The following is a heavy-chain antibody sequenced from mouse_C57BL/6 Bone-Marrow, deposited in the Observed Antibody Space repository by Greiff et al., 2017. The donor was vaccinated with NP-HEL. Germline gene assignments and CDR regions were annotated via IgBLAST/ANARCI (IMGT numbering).Heavy chain of an antibody. D-gene: IGHD2-4*01. V-gene: IGHV2-5*01. CDR1: GFSLTSYG. CDR2: IWRGGST. Sequence: QVQLKQSGPGLVQPSQCLSITCTVSGFSLTSYGVHWVRQSPGKGLEWLGVIWRGGSTDYNAAFMSRLSITKDNSKSQVFFKMNSLQADDTAIYYCAKNGIYYDYDDWYFDVWGTGTTVTVSS. CDR3: AKNGIYYDYDDWYFDV. J-gene: IGHJ1*03.